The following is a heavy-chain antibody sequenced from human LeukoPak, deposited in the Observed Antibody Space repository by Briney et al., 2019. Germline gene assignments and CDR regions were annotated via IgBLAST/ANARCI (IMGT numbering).Heavy chain of an antibody. V-gene: IGHV1-18*01. Sequence: ASVKVSCKASAYTFTSYGITWVRQAPGQGLEWMGWISAYNGSTNYAQKLQGGVTMTTDTSTSTAYMELRSLRSDDTAVYYCARDVGHLNHYYYYFGMDVWGQGTTVTVSS. CDR2: ISAYNGST. CDR3: ARDVGHLNHYYYYFGMDV. J-gene: IGHJ6*02. CDR1: AYTFTSYG.